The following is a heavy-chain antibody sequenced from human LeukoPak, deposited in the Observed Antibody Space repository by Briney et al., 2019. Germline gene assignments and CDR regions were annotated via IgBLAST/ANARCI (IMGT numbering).Heavy chain of an antibody. CDR3: ARESGWYYFDY. CDR1: GFTFSSYA. Sequence: GGSLRLSCAASGFTFSSYAMHWVRQAPGKGLEWVAVISYDGSNKYYADSVKGRFTISRDNSKNTLYLQMNSLRAEDTAVYYCARESGWYYFDYWGQGTLVTVSS. D-gene: IGHD6-19*01. V-gene: IGHV3-30-3*01. J-gene: IGHJ4*02. CDR2: ISYDGSNK.